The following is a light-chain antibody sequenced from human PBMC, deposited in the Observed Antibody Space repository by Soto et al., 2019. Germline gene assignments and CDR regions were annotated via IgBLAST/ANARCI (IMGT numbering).Light chain of an antibody. J-gene: IGKJ5*01. Sequence: DIQMTKSPTTLSASPAHRFTITFRASQSITNWLAWYQQKPGKAPKLLIYDASSLESGVPSRFSGSGSGTEFTLTISSLQPDDFATYYCQQYNSYSITFGQGTRLEIK. CDR3: QQYNSYSIT. V-gene: IGKV1-5*01. CDR2: DAS. CDR1: QSITNW.